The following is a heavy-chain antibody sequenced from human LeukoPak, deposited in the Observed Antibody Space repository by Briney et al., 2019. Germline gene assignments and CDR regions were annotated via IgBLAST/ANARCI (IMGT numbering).Heavy chain of an antibody. Sequence: SVKVSCKASGGTFSSCAISWVRQAPGQGLEWMGRIIPILGIANYAQKFQGRVTITADKSTSTAYMELSSLRSEDTAVYYCARDQRWLQFGYGMDVWGQGTTVTVSS. V-gene: IGHV1-69*04. D-gene: IGHD5-24*01. CDR2: IIPILGIA. J-gene: IGHJ6*02. CDR1: GGTFSSCA. CDR3: ARDQRWLQFGYGMDV.